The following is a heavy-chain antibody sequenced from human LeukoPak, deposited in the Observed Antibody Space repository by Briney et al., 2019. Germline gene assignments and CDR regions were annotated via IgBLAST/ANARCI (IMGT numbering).Heavy chain of an antibody. CDR2: IYYSGST. J-gene: IGHJ4*02. D-gene: IGHD6-19*01. CDR1: GGSISSYY. Sequence: SETLSLTCTVSGGSISSYYWSWIRQPPGKGLEWIGYIYYSGSTNYNPSLKSRVTMSVDTSKNQFSLKLSSVTAADTAVYYCVRQHSSGWYYFDYWGQGTLVTVSS. CDR3: VRQHSSGWYYFDY. V-gene: IGHV4-59*08.